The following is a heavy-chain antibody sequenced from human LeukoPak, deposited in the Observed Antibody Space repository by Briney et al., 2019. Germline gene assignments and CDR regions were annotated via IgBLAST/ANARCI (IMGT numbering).Heavy chain of an antibody. D-gene: IGHD6-19*01. CDR1: GGSIHTYY. CDR3: ARAVAGSTAFDF. CDR2: MHPTGST. J-gene: IGHJ4*02. V-gene: IGHV4-4*07. Sequence: SETLSLTCTVSGGSIHTYYWRWIRHPIEEGRVWMGRMHPTGSTNYNPALTGRVTLSVDTSMNLFSPRMPSVTTADTAVYYCARAVAGSTAFDFWGLGTLVTVSS.